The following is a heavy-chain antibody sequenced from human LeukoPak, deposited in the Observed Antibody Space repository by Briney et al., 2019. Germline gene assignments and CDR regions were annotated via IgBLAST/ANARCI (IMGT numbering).Heavy chain of an antibody. CDR1: GFTFSTYG. CDR2: ISYDGSDK. Sequence: GRSLRLSCAASGFTFSTYGMHWVRQAPGKGLEWVAVISYDGSDKYYPDSVKGRFTISRDNSKNTLYLQMNSLRAEDTAVYYCAKDGYSSGCSWIRSYYFDYWGQGTLVTVSS. J-gene: IGHJ4*02. D-gene: IGHD6-19*01. CDR3: AKDGYSSGCSWIRSYYFDY. V-gene: IGHV3-30*18.